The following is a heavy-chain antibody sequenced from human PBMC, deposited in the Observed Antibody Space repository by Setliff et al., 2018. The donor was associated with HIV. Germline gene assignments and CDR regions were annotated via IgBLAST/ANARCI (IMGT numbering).Heavy chain of an antibody. V-gene: IGHV3-21*04. J-gene: IGHJ4*02. CDR1: GFIFSDSW. CDR3: ARQAHPRGYYGSAGHFDY. D-gene: IGHD3-22*01. CDR2: ISSSSSYI. Sequence: GGSLRLSCGASGFIFSDSWMDWVRQAPGKGLEWVSSISSSSSYIYYADSLKGRFTISRDTSKNTLHLHMNSLRAEDTAVYYCARQAHPRGYYGSAGHFDYWGQGTPVTVSS.